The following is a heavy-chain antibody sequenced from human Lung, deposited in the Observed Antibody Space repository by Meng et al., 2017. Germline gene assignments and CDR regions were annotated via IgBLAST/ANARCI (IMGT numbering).Heavy chain of an antibody. CDR1: GDSITRTQW. V-gene: IGHV4-4*02. CDR3: ARETLRELGLFHY. Sequence: QLQLPESGPRLVPPSGTLSLACAVSGDSITRTQWWSWLRQTPGKGLEWIGEISHSGSTVYRPSLQGRVSISLDKSDNEFSLKLTSVTAADTAVYYCARETLRELGLFHYWGQGILVTVSS. D-gene: IGHD1-7*01. CDR2: ISHSGST. J-gene: IGHJ4*02.